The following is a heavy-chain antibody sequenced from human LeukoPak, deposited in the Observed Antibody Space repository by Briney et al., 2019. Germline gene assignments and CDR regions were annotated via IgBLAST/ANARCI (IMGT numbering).Heavy chain of an antibody. CDR1: GGSISTYF. J-gene: IGHJ3*02. Sequence: PSETLSLTCTVSGGSISTYFWSWIRQPPGKGLERIGYIFYSGSTNYNPSLQSRVTISVDTSKNQFSLNLSSVTAADMAVYYCARDGPAAHDAFDIWGQGTMVTVSS. CDR3: ARDGPAAHDAFDI. V-gene: IGHV4-59*01. D-gene: IGHD6-25*01. CDR2: IFYSGST.